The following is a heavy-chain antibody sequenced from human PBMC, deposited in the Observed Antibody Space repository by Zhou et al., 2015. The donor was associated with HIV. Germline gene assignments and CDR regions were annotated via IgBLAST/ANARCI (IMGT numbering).Heavy chain of an antibody. D-gene: IGHD3-22*01. Sequence: QVQLVQSGAEVKKPGSSVKVSCKASGGTFSSYAISWVRQAPGQGLEWMGGIIPIFGTANYAQKFQGRVTITADESTSTAYMELSSLRSEDTAVYYCARAPHYYDSSGYFLNYGMDVVGPRDHGHRLL. J-gene: IGHJ6*02. CDR1: GGTFSSYA. CDR2: IIPIFGTA. V-gene: IGHV1-69*12. CDR3: ARAPHYYDSSGYFLNYGMDV.